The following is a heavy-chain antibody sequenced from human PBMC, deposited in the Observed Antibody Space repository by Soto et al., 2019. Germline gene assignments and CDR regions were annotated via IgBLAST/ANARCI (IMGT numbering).Heavy chain of an antibody. CDR3: ARAHLKIVLMVYSIDDY. Sequence: GGSLRLSCAASGFTFSSYAMHWVRQAPGKGLEWVAVISYDGSNKYYADSVKGRFTISRDNSKNTLYLQMNSLRAEDTAVYYCARAHLKIVLMVYSIDDYWGQGTLVTVSS. D-gene: IGHD2-8*01. CDR1: GFTFSSYA. J-gene: IGHJ4*02. V-gene: IGHV3-30-3*01. CDR2: ISYDGSNK.